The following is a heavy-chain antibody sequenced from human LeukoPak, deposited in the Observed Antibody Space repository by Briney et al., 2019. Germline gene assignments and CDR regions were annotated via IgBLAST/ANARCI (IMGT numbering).Heavy chain of an antibody. V-gene: IGHV1-18*01. CDR1: GGTFSSYA. Sequence: ASVKVSCKASGGTFSSYAISWVRQAPGQGLEWMGWISAYNGNTNYAQKLQGRVTMTTDTSTSTAYMELRSLRSDDTAVYYCARDGYCSGGSCYYYYYGMDVWGQGTTVTVSS. D-gene: IGHD2-15*01. CDR3: ARDGYCSGGSCYYYYYGMDV. CDR2: ISAYNGNT. J-gene: IGHJ6*02.